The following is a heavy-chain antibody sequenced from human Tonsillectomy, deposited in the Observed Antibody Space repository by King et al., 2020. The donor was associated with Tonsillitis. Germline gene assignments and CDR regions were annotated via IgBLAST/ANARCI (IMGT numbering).Heavy chain of an antibody. CDR2: ISSTSSYT. D-gene: IGHD4-17*01. V-gene: IGHV3-11*06. CDR1: GFTFSDYY. CDR3: AREEHGDYEVNFDY. Sequence: QVQLVESGGGLVKPGGSLRLSCAASGFTFSDYYMSWIRQAPGKGLEWVSYISSTSSYTNYADSVKGRFTISRDNAKNSLYLQMNSLRAEDTAVYYCAREEHGDYEVNFDYWGQGTLVTVSS. J-gene: IGHJ4*02.